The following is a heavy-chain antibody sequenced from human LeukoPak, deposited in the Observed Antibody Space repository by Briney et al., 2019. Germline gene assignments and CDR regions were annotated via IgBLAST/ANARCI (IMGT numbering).Heavy chain of an antibody. D-gene: IGHD5-18*01. J-gene: IGHJ3*02. CDR2: IYYGGNT. CDR3: AKDTAMAYDAFDI. CDR1: GGSISSSRYY. V-gene: IGHV4-39*01. Sequence: PSETLSLTCTLSGGSISSSRYYWGWIRPPPGTGLEWIGSIYYGGNTYYNPSLKRRVTISVDTSKNQFSLKLSSVTAADTAVYYCAKDTAMAYDAFDIWGQGTMVTVSS.